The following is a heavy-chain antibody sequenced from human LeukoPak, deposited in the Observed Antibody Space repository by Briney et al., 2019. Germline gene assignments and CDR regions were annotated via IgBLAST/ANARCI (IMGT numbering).Heavy chain of an antibody. J-gene: IGHJ6*03. CDR3: ARSPAGRYYMDV. CDR1: GYTFTSYD. CDR2: MNPNSGNT. V-gene: IGHV1-8*01. Sequence: VASVKVSCKASGYTFTSYDINWMRQATGQGLEWMGWMNPNSGNTGYAQKFQGSVTITRNTSISTAYMELSSLRSEDTAVYYCARSPAGRYYMDVWGKGTTVTVSS.